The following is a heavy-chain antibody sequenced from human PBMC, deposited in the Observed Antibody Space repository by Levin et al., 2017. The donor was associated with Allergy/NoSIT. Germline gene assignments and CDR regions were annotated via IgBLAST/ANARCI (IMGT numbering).Heavy chain of an antibody. CDR3: ARRLAEAGYLPDY. J-gene: IGHJ4*02. CDR1: GYTFTNYD. V-gene: IGHV1-8*01. D-gene: IGHD3-9*01. CDR2: MNPNSGNT. Sequence: ASVKVSCKASGYTFTNYDINWVRQATGQGLEWMGWMNPNSGNTGYAQKFQGRVTMTSDRSISTAYMELNSLRSEDTAVYYCARRLAEAGYLPDYWGQGTLVTVSS.